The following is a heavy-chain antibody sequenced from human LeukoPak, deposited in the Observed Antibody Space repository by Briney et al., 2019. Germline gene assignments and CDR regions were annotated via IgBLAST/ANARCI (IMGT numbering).Heavy chain of an antibody. CDR2: ISYDGSNK. D-gene: IGHD2-2*01. V-gene: IGHV3-30*19. J-gene: IGHJ6*02. CDR3: ARALVPASDYYYYGMDV. Sequence: GGSLRLSCAASGFTFDNYGMHWVRQAPGKGLEWVAVISYDGSNKYYADSVKGRFTISRDNSKNTLYLQMNSLRAEDTAVYYCARALVPASDYYYYGMDVWGQGTTVTVSS. CDR1: GFTFDNYG.